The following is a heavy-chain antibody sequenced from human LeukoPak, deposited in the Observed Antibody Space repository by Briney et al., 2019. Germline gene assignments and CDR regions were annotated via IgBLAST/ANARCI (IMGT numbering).Heavy chain of an antibody. V-gene: IGHV3-23*01. D-gene: IGHD3-9*01. CDR3: AKDRYNDILTGCSLFDF. CDR2: FSASGGST. J-gene: IGHJ4*02. CDR1: GFTFSTYA. Sequence: GGSLRLSCAASGFTFSTYAMTWVRQAPGKGLDWASAFSASGGSTYYADSVKGRFTISRDNSKNTLYLQMNSLRAAAEDTAVYYCAKDRYNDILTGCSLFDFWGQGTLVTVSS.